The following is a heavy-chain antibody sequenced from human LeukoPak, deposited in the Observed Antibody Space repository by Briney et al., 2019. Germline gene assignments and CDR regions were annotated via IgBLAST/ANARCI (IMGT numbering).Heavy chain of an antibody. V-gene: IGHV4-34*01. CDR1: GGSFSGYY. J-gene: IGHJ4*02. Sequence: SETLSLTCAVYGGSFSGYYWSWIRQPQGKGLEWIGEINHSGSTNYNPSLKSRVTISVDTSKNQFSLKLSSVTAADTAVYYCARSLGRITIFGVVIIGEAFDYWGQGTLVTVCS. CDR3: ARSLGRITIFGVVIIGEAFDY. D-gene: IGHD3-3*01. CDR2: INHSGST.